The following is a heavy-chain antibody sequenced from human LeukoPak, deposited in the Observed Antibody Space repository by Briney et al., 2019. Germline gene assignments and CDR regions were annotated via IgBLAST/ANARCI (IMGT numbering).Heavy chain of an antibody. CDR3: ASSYGGKYNWFDP. Sequence: ASVKVSCKASGGTFSSYAISWVRQAPGQGLEWMGGIIPIFGTANCAQKFQGRVTITTDESTSTAYMELSSLRSEDTAVYYCASSYGGKYNWFDPWGQGTLVTVSS. V-gene: IGHV1-69*05. J-gene: IGHJ5*02. CDR2: IIPIFGTA. D-gene: IGHD4-23*01. CDR1: GGTFSSYA.